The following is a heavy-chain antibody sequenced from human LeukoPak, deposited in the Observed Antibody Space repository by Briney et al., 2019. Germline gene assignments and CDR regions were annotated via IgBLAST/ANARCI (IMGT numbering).Heavy chain of an antibody. CDR1: GFTFRSHA. J-gene: IGHJ4*02. V-gene: IGHV3-23*01. CDR2: ISDSGADT. Sequence: PGGSLRLSCAASGFTFRSHAMSWVRQAPWKGLDWVSLISDSGADTYYADSVRGRFTVSRDNSKNTLYLQMNSLRVEDTAVYYCAKRPIEAVGSEYYDDWGQGTLVTVSS. D-gene: IGHD6-13*01. CDR3: AKRPIEAVGSEYYDD.